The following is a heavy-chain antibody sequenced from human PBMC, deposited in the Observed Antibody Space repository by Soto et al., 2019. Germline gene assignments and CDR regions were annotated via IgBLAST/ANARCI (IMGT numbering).Heavy chain of an antibody. CDR1: GFTVSSYK. Sequence: PGGSLRLSCAASGFTVSSYKMNWVRQAPGKGLEWVSYISSSGSTIYYADSVKGRFTISRDNAKNSLYLQMNSLRAEDTAVYYCARVSGSDAFDIWGPGTMVTVSS. D-gene: IGHD1-26*01. J-gene: IGHJ3*02. CDR2: ISSSGSTI. CDR3: ARVSGSDAFDI. V-gene: IGHV3-48*03.